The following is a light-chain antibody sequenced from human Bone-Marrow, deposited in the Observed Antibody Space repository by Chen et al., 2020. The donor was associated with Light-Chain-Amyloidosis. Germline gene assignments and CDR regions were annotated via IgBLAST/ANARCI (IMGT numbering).Light chain of an antibody. CDR1: SSDVGGDNH. CDR3: SSYTIANTRV. Sequence: QSALTQPASVSGSPGQSITISCTGTSSDVGGDNHVSWYQQHPDKAPKLMIYEVTNRPSWVPNRFSGSKSDNTASLTISGLQTEDEADYFCSSYTIANTRVFGSGTRVTFL. V-gene: IGLV2-14*01. CDR2: EVT. J-gene: IGLJ1*01.